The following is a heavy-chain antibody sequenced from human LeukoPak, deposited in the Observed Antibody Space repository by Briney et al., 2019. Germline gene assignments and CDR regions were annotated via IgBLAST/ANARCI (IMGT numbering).Heavy chain of an antibody. Sequence: SETLSLTCTVSGGSISSYYWSWIRQPAGKGLEWIGRIYTSGSTNYNPSLKSRVTMSVDTSKNQFSLKLNSVTAADTALYYCARVRNRGFGQGFDYWGQGTLVTVSS. CDR3: ARVRNRGFGQGFDY. J-gene: IGHJ4*02. D-gene: IGHD2/OR15-2a*01. V-gene: IGHV4-4*07. CDR1: GGSISSYY. CDR2: IYTSGST.